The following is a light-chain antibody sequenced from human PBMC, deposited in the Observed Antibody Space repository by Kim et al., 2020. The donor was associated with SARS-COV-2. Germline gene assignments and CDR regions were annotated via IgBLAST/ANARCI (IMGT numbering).Light chain of an antibody. CDR2: AAS. Sequence: IQMTQSPSSLSASVGDRVTITCRASQNIVTSLNWYQKKPGTAPKLLIYAASTLQSGVPSRFTGGGSGTDFTLTINNLQPEDFAVYYCQEDYSSLFTFGAGTKVDIK. CDR1: QNIVTS. V-gene: IGKV1-39*01. CDR3: QEDYSSLFT. J-gene: IGKJ4*01.